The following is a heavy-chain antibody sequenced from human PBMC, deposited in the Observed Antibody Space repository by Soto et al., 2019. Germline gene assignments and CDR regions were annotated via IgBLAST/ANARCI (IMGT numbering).Heavy chain of an antibody. J-gene: IGHJ4*02. CDR3: ARGYSSGWYVGYFDY. V-gene: IGHV4-34*01. CDR2: INHSGST. CDR1: GGSFSGYY. D-gene: IGHD6-19*01. Sequence: SETLSLTCAVYGGSFSGYYWSWIRQPPGKGLEWIGEINHSGSTNYNPSLKSRVTISVETSKNQFSLKLSSVTAADTAVYYCARGYSSGWYVGYFDYWGQGTLVTVSS.